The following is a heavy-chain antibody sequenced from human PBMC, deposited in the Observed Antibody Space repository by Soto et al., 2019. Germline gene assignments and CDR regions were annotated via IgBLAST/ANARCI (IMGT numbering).Heavy chain of an antibody. CDR3: ANYDSSGYSSLPFDY. D-gene: IGHD3-22*01. CDR2: IIPIFGTA. J-gene: IGHJ4*02. Sequence: GASVKVSCKASGGTFSSYAISWVRQAPGQGLEWMGGIIPIFGTANYAQKFQGRVTITADESTSTAYMELSSLRSEDTAVYYCANYDSSGYSSLPFDYWGQGTLVTVSS. V-gene: IGHV1-69*13. CDR1: GGTFSSYA.